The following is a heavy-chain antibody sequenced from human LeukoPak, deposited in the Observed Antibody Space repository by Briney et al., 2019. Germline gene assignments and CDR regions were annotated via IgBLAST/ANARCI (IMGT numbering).Heavy chain of an antibody. Sequence: AASVNVSCKVSGYTLTELSMHWVRQAPGKGLEWMGGFDPEDGETIYAQKFQGRVTMTEDTSTDTAYMELSSLRSEDTAVYYCAALSGSYYVGGLGYCGQEPWSPSPQ. CDR3: AALSGSYYVGGLGY. J-gene: IGHJ4*01. V-gene: IGHV1-24*01. CDR1: GYTLTELS. CDR2: FDPEDGET. D-gene: IGHD1-26*01.